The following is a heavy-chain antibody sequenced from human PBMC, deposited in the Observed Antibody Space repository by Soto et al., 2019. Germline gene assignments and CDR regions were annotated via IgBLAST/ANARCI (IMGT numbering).Heavy chain of an antibody. CDR2: ISSSSSTI. D-gene: IGHD4-17*01. CDR1: GFTFSSYS. J-gene: IGHJ6*02. CDR3: ARDWDGDYGDTYYSYYGMDV. Sequence: PGGSLRLSCAASGFTFSSYSMNWVLQAPGKGLEWVSYISSSSSTIYYADSVKGRFTISRDNAKNSLYLQMNSLRDEDTAVYYCARDWDGDYGDTYYSYYGMDVWGQGTTVTVSS. V-gene: IGHV3-48*02.